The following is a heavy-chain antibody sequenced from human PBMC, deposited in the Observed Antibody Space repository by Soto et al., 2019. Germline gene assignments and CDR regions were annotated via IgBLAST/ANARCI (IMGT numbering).Heavy chain of an antibody. CDR2: ITGGGGKT. CDR3: AREVVVPAATQDNWFDP. J-gene: IGHJ5*02. Sequence: GGSLRLSCVASGFTFSSYAMSWVRQAPGKGLEWVSGITGGGGKTFYVDSVKGRFTISRDNAKNSLYLQMNSLRAEDTAVYYCAREVVVPAATQDNWFDPWGQGTLVTVSS. CDR1: GFTFSSYA. D-gene: IGHD2-2*01. V-gene: IGHV3-23*01.